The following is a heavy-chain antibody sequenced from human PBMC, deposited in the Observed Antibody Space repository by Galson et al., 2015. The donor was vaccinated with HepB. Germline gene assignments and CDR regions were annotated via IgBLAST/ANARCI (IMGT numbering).Heavy chain of an antibody. CDR3: AKDEGIAVAGTENWFDP. V-gene: IGHV3-30*18. J-gene: IGHJ5*02. CDR1: GFTFSSYG. CDR2: ISYDGSNK. Sequence: SLRLSCAASGFTFSSYGMHWVRQAPGKGLEWVAVISYDGSNKYYADSVKGRFTISRDNSKNTLYLQMNSLRAEDTAVYYCAKDEGIAVAGTENWFDPWGQGTLVTVSS. D-gene: IGHD6-19*01.